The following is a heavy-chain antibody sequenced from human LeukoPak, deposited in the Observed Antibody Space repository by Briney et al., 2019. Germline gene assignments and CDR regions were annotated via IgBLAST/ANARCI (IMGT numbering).Heavy chain of an antibody. CDR1: GGSFSGYY. CDR3: ARRAVSSGWPFDS. D-gene: IGHD6-19*01. CDR2: INHSGST. V-gene: IGHV4-34*01. Sequence: SETLSLTCAVYGGSFSGYYWSWIRQPPGKGLEWIGEINHSGSTNYNPSLKSRVTISVDTSKNQFSLKVSSVTAADTAVYYCARRAVSSGWPFDSWGQGTLVTVSS. J-gene: IGHJ4*02.